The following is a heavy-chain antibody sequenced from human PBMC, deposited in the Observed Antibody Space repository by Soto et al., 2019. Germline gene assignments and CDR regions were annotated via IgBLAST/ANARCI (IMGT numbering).Heavy chain of an antibody. V-gene: IGHV3-33*01. D-gene: IGHD4-4*01. Sequence: GGSLRLSCAASGFTLSSYGMHWGRQAPGKWLEWVAVIWYDGSNKYYADSVKGRFTISRDNSKNTLYLQMNSLRAEDTAVYYCARATVTTHYYYYYMHFWGKGTTVTGSS. CDR3: ARATVTTHYYYYYMHF. CDR1: GFTLSSYG. CDR2: IWYDGSNK. J-gene: IGHJ6*03.